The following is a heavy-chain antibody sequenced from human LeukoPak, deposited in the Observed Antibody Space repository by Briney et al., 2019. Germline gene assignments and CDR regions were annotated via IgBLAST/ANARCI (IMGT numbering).Heavy chain of an antibody. CDR2: INHSGST. V-gene: IGHV4-34*01. J-gene: IGHJ3*02. CDR1: GGSFSGYY. CDR3: ARGRPPYDSSGYYSPNDAFDI. D-gene: IGHD3-22*01. Sequence: PSETLSLTCAVYGGSFSGYYWSWIRQPPGKGLEWIGEINHSGSTNYNPSLKSRVTISVDTSKNQFSLKLSSVTAADTAVYYCARGRPPYDSSGYYSPNDAFDIWGQGTMVTVSS.